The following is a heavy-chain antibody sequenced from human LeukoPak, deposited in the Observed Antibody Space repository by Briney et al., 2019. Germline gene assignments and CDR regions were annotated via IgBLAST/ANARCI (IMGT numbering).Heavy chain of an antibody. J-gene: IGHJ4*02. Sequence: GSLRLSCVASGFNFNNAWMSWVRQAPGKGLEWVGRIKSKTNGETTDYAAPVRGRFSISRDDSKNTVYLQMNSLKTEDTAVYYCTAERGSYYIFWGQGTLVSVSS. CDR3: TAERGSYYIF. CDR2: IKSKTNGETT. V-gene: IGHV3-15*01. D-gene: IGHD1-26*01. CDR1: GFNFNNAW.